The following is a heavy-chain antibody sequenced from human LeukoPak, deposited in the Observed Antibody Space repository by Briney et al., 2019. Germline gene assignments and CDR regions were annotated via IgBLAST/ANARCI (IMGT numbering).Heavy chain of an antibody. D-gene: IGHD3-10*01. CDR2: MNPNSGNT. V-gene: IGHV1-8*01. CDR1: GYTFTRYD. J-gene: IGHJ6*03. Sequence: ASVKVSCKASGYTFTRYDINWVRQATGQGLEWMGWMNPNSGNTGYAQKFQGSVTMTRNTSISTAYMELSSLRSEDTAVYYCARGRRGVIILPYYYYYMDVWGKGTTVTVSS. CDR3: ARGRRGVIILPYYYYYMDV.